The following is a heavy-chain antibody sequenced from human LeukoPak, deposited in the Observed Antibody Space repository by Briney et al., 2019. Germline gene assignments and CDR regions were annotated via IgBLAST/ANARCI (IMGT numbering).Heavy chain of an antibody. CDR2: IYHSGST. CDR1: GGSISSGGYS. J-gene: IGHJ4*02. V-gene: IGHV4-30-2*01. Sequence: SETLSLTCAVSGGSISSGGYSWSWIRQPPGKGLEWIGYIYHSGSTYYNPSLKSRVTISVDRSKNQFSLKLSSVTAADTAVYYCARVDTAMAYYFGYWGQGTLVTVSS. D-gene: IGHD5-18*01. CDR3: ARVDTAMAYYFGY.